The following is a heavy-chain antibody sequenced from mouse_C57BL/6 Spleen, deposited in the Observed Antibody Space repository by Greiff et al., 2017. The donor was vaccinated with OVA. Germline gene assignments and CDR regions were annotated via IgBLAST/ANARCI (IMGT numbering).Heavy chain of an antibody. J-gene: IGHJ2*01. D-gene: IGHD3-2*02. CDR2: IYPGSGNT. CDR1: GYSFTSYY. Sequence: QVQLKESGPELVKPGASVKISCKASGYSFTSYYIHWVKQRPGQGLEWIGWIYPGSGNTKYNEKFKGKATLTADTSSSTAYMQLSSLTSEDSAVYYCARGDSSDFDYWGQGTTLTVSS. CDR3: ARGDSSDFDY. V-gene: IGHV1-66*01.